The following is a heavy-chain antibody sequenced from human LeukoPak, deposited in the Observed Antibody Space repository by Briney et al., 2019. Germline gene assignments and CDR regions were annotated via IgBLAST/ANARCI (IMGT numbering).Heavy chain of an antibody. CDR2: INHSGST. Sequence: SETLSLTCAVYGGSFSGYYWSWIRQPLGKGLEWIGEINHSGSTNYNPSLKSRVTISVDTSKNQFSLKLSSVTAADTAVYYCARAVRGSSWYPNWFDPWGQGTLVTVSS. J-gene: IGHJ5*02. CDR3: ARAVRGSSWYPNWFDP. D-gene: IGHD6-13*01. V-gene: IGHV4-34*01. CDR1: GGSFSGYY.